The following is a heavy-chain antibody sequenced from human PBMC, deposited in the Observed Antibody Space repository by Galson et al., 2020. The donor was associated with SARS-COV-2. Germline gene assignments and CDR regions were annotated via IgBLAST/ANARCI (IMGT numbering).Heavy chain of an antibody. J-gene: IGHJ4*02. CDR3: ASSTELYDYIWGSYRSYYFDY. CDR2: IIPIFGTA. V-gene: IGHV1-69*13. Sequence: SVKVSCKASGGTFSSYAISWVRQAPGQGLEWMGGIIPIFGTANYAQKFQGRVTITADESMSTAYMELSSLRSEDTAVYYCASSTELYDYIWGSYRSYYFDYWGQGTLVTVSS. D-gene: IGHD3-16*02. CDR1: GGTFSSYA.